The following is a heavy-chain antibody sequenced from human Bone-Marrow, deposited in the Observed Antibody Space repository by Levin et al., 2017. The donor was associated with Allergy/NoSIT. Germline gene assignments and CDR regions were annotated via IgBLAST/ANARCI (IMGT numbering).Heavy chain of an antibody. CDR1: GGSISSYY. CDR2: IYYSGST. J-gene: IGHJ2*01. CDR3: ARDRVGGGADYGDYLWYFDL. D-gene: IGHD4-17*01. Sequence: SETLSLTCTVSGGSISSYYWSWIRQPPGKGLEWIGYIYYSGSTNYNPSLKSRVTISVDTSKNQFSLKLSSVTAADTAVYYCARDRVGGGADYGDYLWYFDLWGRGTLVTVSS. V-gene: IGHV4-59*01.